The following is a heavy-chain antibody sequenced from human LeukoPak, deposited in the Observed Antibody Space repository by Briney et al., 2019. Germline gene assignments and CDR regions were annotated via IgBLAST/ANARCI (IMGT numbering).Heavy chain of an antibody. D-gene: IGHD1-26*01. V-gene: IGHV4-34*01. CDR3: VIVGATPDAFDI. J-gene: IGHJ3*02. CDR1: GGSFSGYY. CDR2: INHSGST. Sequence: SETLSLTCAVYGGSFSGYYWSWIRQPPGKGLEWIGEINHSGSTNYNPSLKSRVTISVDTSKNQFSLKLSSVTAADTAVHYCVIVGATPDAFDIWGQGTMVTVSS.